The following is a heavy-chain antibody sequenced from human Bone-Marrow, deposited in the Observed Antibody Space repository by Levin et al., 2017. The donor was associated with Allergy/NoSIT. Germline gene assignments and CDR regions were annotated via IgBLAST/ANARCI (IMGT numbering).Heavy chain of an antibody. Sequence: ASVKVSCKGSGGTLSTYTISWVRQAPGQGLEWMGRIIPILDLADYSQKFQDRLTITADQSTRTAYMELTSLRSDDTAVYYCARLGGADNDYCSGEFYDGVDVWGPGTTVTVSS. J-gene: IGHJ6*02. D-gene: IGHD3-3*01. CDR2: IIPILDLA. V-gene: IGHV1-69*02. CDR3: ARLGGADNDYCSGEFYDGVDV. CDR1: GGTLSTYT.